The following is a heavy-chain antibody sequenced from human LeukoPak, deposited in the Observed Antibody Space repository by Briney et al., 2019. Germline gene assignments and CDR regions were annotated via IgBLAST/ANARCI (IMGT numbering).Heavy chain of an antibody. V-gene: IGHV4-59*01. Sequence: PSETLSLTCTVSLDSTTSNFWSWVRQPPGKGLEWIGEIHRSGSPNYNPSLQSRVTISIDRSRNQIALELSSATAADTAVYYCARDPSGLNWFDPWGQGTLVTVSS. CDR1: LDSTTSNF. D-gene: IGHD6-25*01. CDR3: ARDPSGLNWFDP. CDR2: IHRSGSP. J-gene: IGHJ5*02.